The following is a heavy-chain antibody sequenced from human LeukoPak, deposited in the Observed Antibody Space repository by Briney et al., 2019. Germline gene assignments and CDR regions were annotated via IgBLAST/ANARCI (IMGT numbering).Heavy chain of an antibody. CDR3: ARVRGYYDSSGPRDY. CDR1: GYTFTSYG. D-gene: IGHD3-22*01. V-gene: IGHV1-18*01. Sequence: SVKVSCKASGYTFTSYGISWVRQAPGQGLECMGWISAYNGNTNSAQKLQGRVTMTTDTSTSTAYMELRSLRSDDTAVYYCARVRGYYDSSGPRDYWGQGTLVSVSS. CDR2: ISAYNGNT. J-gene: IGHJ4*02.